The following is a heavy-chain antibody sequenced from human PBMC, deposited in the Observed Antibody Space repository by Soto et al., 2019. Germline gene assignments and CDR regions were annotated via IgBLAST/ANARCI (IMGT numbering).Heavy chain of an antibody. Sequence: QLQLQESGSGLVKPSQTLSLTCAVSGGSISSGGYSWSWIRQPPGKGLEWIGYIYHSGSTYYNPSLKSRVTISVDRSKNQFSLKLSSVTAADTAMYYCARVGFLEWLAIDYWGQGTLVTVSS. D-gene: IGHD3-3*01. CDR1: GGSISSGGYS. CDR2: IYHSGST. J-gene: IGHJ4*02. V-gene: IGHV4-30-2*01. CDR3: ARVGFLEWLAIDY.